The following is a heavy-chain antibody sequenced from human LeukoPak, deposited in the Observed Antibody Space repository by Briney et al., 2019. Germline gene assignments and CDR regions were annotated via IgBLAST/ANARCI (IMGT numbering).Heavy chain of an antibody. CDR2: IYNIGST. CDR1: GGSISSHY. J-gene: IGHJ3*01. V-gene: IGHV4-4*08. D-gene: IGHD4-17*01. Sequence: SETLSLTCTVSGGSISSHYWSWIRQPPGKGLEWIGYIYNIGSTNYNPSLRSRVTISLDTSKNQFSLELTSVTAADTAVYFCARDDYGVFDAFDVWGQGTVVTVSS. CDR3: ARDDYGVFDAFDV.